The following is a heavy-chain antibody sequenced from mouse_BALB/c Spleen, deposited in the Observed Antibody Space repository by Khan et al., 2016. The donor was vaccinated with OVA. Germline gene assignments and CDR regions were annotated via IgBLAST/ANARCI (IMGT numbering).Heavy chain of an antibody. CDR2: IWTDST. CDR1: GFSLTNYG. Sequence: VQLVESGPGLVAPSQSLSITCTISGFSLTNYGVHWVRQPPGKGLEWLVVIWTDSTTSNSALKFRLSISKDNYKSQVFLKMNSHQTDDTAMYNCARQPFYHYSVMDYWGQGTSVTVSS. D-gene: IGHD2-3*01. CDR3: ARQPFYHYSVMDY. J-gene: IGHJ4*01. V-gene: IGHV2-6-1*01.